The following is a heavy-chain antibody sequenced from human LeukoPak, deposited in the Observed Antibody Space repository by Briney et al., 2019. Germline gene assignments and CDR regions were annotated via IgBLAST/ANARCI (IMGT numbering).Heavy chain of an antibody. CDR3: ARGPGRFLEWLKLAAFDI. J-gene: IGHJ3*02. CDR2: INWNGGST. CDR1: GFTFDDYG. V-gene: IGHV3-20*04. Sequence: GGSLRLSCAASGFTFDDYGMSWVRQAPGKGLEWVSGINWNGGSTGYADSVKGRFTISRDNAKNSLYLQMNSLRAEDTALYYCARGPGRFLEWLKLAAFDIWGQGTMVTVSS. D-gene: IGHD3-3*01.